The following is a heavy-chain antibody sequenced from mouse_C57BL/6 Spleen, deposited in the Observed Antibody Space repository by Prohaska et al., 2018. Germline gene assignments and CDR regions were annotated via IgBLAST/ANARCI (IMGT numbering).Heavy chain of an antibody. Sequence: EVQLQQSGPELVKPGASVKISCKASGYTFTDYYMNWVKQSHGKSLEWIGDINPNNGGTSYNQKFKGKATLTGYKSSSTAYMELRSLTSEDSAVYYWARGGRGWYFDVWGTGTTVTVCS. V-gene: IGHV1-26*01. CDR1: GYTFTDYY. J-gene: IGHJ1*03. CDR3: ARGGRGWYFDV. CDR2: INPNNGGT. D-gene: IGHD3-3*01.